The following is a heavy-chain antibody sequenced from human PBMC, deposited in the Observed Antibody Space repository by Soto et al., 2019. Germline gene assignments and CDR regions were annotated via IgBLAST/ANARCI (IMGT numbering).Heavy chain of an antibody. J-gene: IGHJ6*02. CDR2: MNPNSGNT. CDR3: AREKTSYGMDV. V-gene: IGHV1-8*01. Sequence: QVQLVQSGAEVKKPGASVKVSCRASRYTFTSCDINWVRQATGQGIEWMGWMNPNSGNTGYAQKFQDRVTMTRNTSISTAYMELSSLRSEDTAVYYCAREKTSYGMDVWGQGTTVTVS. CDR1: RYTFTSCD.